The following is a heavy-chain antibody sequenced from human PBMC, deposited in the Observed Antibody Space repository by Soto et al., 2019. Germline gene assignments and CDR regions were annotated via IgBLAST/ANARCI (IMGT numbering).Heavy chain of an antibody. CDR3: AHRQRTVYFDY. CDR1: GVSLSTSGGG. CDR2: FYWDEDK. V-gene: IGHV2-5*02. D-gene: IGHD4-17*01. Sequence: SGSTLGNPTQTLTRTCTFSGVSLSTSGGGEGWIRQPPGKALEWLALFYWDEDKRYSPSLKSRLTITKDTSKNQVVLTMTNMDPVDTATYYCAHRQRTVYFDYWGQGTLVTVSS. J-gene: IGHJ4*02.